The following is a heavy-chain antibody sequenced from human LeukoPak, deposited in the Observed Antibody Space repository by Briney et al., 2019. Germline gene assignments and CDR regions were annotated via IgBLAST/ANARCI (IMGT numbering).Heavy chain of an antibody. CDR2: MYYSGNT. V-gene: IGHV4-39*01. CDR3: ARLGYGSGSYFLDY. D-gene: IGHD3-10*01. J-gene: IGHJ4*02. Sequence: SETLSLTCTVSGGSISSSNYYWGWIRQPPGKGLEWIGSMYYSGNTDYNPSLKSRVTISVDTSKNQFSLKLSSVTAADTAVYYCARLGYGSGSYFLDYWGQGTLVTVSS. CDR1: GGSISSSNYY.